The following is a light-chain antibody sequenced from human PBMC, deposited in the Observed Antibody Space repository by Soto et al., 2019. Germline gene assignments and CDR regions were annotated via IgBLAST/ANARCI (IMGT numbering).Light chain of an antibody. CDR3: SSYTSSSTWV. V-gene: IGLV2-14*01. CDR2: AVS. Sequence: QSALTQPASVSGSPGQSITISCTGTSSDVGGYNYVSWYQQHPGKAPKLMIYAVSNRPSGVSNRFSGSKSGNTASLTISGLQAEDEADYDCSSYTSSSTWVFGGGTKVTVL. J-gene: IGLJ3*02. CDR1: SSDVGGYNY.